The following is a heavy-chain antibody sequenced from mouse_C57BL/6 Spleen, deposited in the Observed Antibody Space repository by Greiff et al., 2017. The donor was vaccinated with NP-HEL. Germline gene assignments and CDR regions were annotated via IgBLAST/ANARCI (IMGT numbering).Heavy chain of an antibody. CDR1: GFTFSDYY. CDR3: ASEGLRHYYAMDY. V-gene: IGHV5-16*01. CDR2: IHYDGSSN. J-gene: IGHJ4*01. Sequence: EVMLVESEGGLVQPGSSMKLSCTASGFTFSDYYMAWVRQAPDKGLEWVANIHYDGSSNYYLDSLKSRFIISRDNAKNILYLQMSSLKSEDTATYYCASEGLRHYYAMDYWGQGTSVTVSS. D-gene: IGHD2-4*01.